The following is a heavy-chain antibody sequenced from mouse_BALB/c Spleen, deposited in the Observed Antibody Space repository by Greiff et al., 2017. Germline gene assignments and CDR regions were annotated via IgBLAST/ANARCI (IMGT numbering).Heavy chain of an antibody. V-gene: IGHV1-63*02. Sequence: QVQLQQSGAELVRPGTSVKISCKASGYTFTNYWLGWVKQRPGHGLEWIGDIYPGGGYTNYNEKFKGKATLTADTSSSTAYMQLSSLTSEDSAVYFCAREGGYTAWFAYWGQGTLVTVSA. CDR3: AREGGYTAWFAY. CDR2: IYPGGGYT. J-gene: IGHJ3*01. CDR1: GYTFTNYW. D-gene: IGHD1-1*01.